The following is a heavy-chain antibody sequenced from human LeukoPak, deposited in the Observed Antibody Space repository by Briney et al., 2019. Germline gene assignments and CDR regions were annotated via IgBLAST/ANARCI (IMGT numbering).Heavy chain of an antibody. V-gene: IGHV4-39*01. CDR1: GGSISTTTDN. D-gene: IGHD5-24*01. J-gene: IGHJ3*02. Sequence: SETLSLTCNVSGGSISTTTDNWAWIRQPPGKGRDWFLSFYFPRPTYYDPSLKSRDNIFGETSDNQFSLQLSSLTATDTAVYYYARRHRWHQPYAFDIWGPGTMVTVS. CDR2: FYFPRPT. CDR3: ARRHRWHQPYAFDI.